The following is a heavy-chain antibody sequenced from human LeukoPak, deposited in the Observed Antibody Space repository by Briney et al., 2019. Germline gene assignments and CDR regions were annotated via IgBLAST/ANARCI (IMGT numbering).Heavy chain of an antibody. CDR2: IYTSGST. Sequence: SETLSLTCTVSGGSISSGSYYWSWIRQPAGKGLEWIGRIYTSGSTNHNPSLKSRVTISVDTSKNQFSLKLSSVTAADTAVYYCARASTIFGGFDPWGQGTLVTVSS. V-gene: IGHV4-61*02. CDR3: ARASTIFGGFDP. CDR1: GGSISSGSYY. D-gene: IGHD3-3*01. J-gene: IGHJ5*02.